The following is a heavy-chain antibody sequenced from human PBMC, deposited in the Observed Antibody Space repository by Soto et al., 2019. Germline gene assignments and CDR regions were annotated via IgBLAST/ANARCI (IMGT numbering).Heavy chain of an antibody. V-gene: IGHV1-69*04. CDR1: GGTFSSYT. CDR3: ARDLVKDGVSHDY. Sequence: SVKVSCKASGGTFSSYTISWVRQAPGQGLEWMGRIIPILGIANYAQKFQGRVTITADKSTSTAYMELSSLRSEDTAVYYCARDLVKDGVSHDYWGQGTLVTV. CDR2: IIPILGIA. J-gene: IGHJ4*02. D-gene: IGHD2-21*01.